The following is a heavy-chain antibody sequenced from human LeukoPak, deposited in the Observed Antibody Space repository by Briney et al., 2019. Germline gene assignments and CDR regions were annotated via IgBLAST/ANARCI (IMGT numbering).Heavy chain of an antibody. CDR1: GDSVSSKNGA. CDR2: TYYRSKWYN. V-gene: IGHV6-1*01. D-gene: IGHD6-19*01. J-gene: IGHJ4*02. CDR3: AGDEGASGWCTFDY. Sequence: SQTLSLTCAISGDSVSSKNGAWNWIRQSPSRGLEWLGRTYYRSKWYNDYAVFMQGRISINPDTSKNQFSLQLNSVTPEDTAVYYCAGDEGASGWCTFDYWGQGTQVTVSS.